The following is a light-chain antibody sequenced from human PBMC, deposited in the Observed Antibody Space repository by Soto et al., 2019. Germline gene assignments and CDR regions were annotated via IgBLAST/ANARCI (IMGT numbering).Light chain of an antibody. CDR3: SSYTTSSTWV. Sequence: QSALTQPASVSGSPGQSITISCTGTSSDIGAYNYVSWYQQHPGKAPTLMIYEVGNRPSGASNRFSGSKSGNMASLTISGLQAEDEADYYCSSYTTSSTWVFGGGTKVTVL. J-gene: IGLJ3*02. V-gene: IGLV2-14*01. CDR2: EVG. CDR1: SSDIGAYNY.